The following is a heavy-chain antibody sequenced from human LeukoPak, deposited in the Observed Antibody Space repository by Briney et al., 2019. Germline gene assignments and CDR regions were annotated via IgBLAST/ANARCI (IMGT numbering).Heavy chain of an antibody. CDR2: ISSTDAGT. Sequence: PGGSLRLSCAASGFSLSSYAMSWVRQAPGKGREWVSAISSTDAGTYHADSVRGRFTISRDSSKNTLYLQMNSRRAEDAAVYYCAKAPVTSCRGAYCYPFDYWGQGTRVTVSS. CDR3: AKAPVTSCRGAYCYPFDY. J-gene: IGHJ4*02. CDR1: GFSLSSYA. D-gene: IGHD2-21*01. V-gene: IGHV3-23*01.